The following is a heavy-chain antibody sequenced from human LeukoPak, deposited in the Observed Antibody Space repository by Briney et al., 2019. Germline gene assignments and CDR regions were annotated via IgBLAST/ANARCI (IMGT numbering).Heavy chain of an antibody. J-gene: IGHJ3*02. Sequence: GASVKVSCKASGYTFTGYYMHWVRQAPGQGLEWMGWINPNSGGTNYAQKFQGRVTMTRDTSISTAYMELSRLRSDDTAVYYCARDQGILTGYFETHDAFDIWGQGTMVTVSS. CDR1: GYTFTGYY. CDR2: INPNSGGT. CDR3: ARDQGILTGYFETHDAFDI. V-gene: IGHV1-2*02. D-gene: IGHD3-9*01.